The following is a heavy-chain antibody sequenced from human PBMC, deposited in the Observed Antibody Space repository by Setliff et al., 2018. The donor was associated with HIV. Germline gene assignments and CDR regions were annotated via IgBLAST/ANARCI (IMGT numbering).Heavy chain of an antibody. CDR1: GFTSRDYW. D-gene: IGHD3-3*01. Sequence: GGSLRLSCAASGFTSRDYWMHWVRQAPGMGLEWVSRINGDGSDTDYADSVKGRFTISKDNANNMMYLQMRSLRAEDTAVYYCARGRLTYHFWSDGMDVWGQGTTVTVSS. V-gene: IGHV3-74*01. J-gene: IGHJ6*02. CDR2: INGDGSDT. CDR3: ARGRLTYHFWSDGMDV.